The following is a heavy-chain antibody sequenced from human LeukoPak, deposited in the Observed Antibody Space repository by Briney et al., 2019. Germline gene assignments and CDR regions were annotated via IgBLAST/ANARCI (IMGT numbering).Heavy chain of an antibody. J-gene: IGHJ6*03. CDR3: ARRGLGRYYMDV. V-gene: IGHV3-20*04. CDR2: INWNGGST. CDR1: EFTFDDYG. D-gene: IGHD3-16*01. Sequence: GGSLRPSCAASEFTFDDYGMSWVRQAPGKGLEWVSGINWNGGSTGYADSVKGRFTISRDNAKNSLYLQMNSLRAEDTALYYCARRGLGRYYMDVWGKETTVTVSS.